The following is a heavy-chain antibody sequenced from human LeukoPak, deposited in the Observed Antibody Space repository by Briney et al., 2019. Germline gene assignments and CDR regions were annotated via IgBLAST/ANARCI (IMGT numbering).Heavy chain of an antibody. J-gene: IGHJ5*02. CDR3: ATGFLCSTTSCSENWFDP. Sequence: ASVKVSCKVSGYTLIELSMHWVRQAPGKGLEWMGGFDPEEGEIIYAQKFQGRVTMTEDTSTDTAYMELSSLRSEDTAVYYCATGFLCSTTSCSENWFDPWGQGTLVTVSS. V-gene: IGHV1-24*01. D-gene: IGHD2-2*01. CDR1: GYTLIELS. CDR2: FDPEEGEI.